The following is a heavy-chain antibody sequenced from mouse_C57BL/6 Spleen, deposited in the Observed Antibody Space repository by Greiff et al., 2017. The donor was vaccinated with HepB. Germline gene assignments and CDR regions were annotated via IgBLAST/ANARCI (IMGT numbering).Heavy chain of an antibody. CDR3: ARARLRYAMDY. D-gene: IGHD2-2*01. CDR2: IYPGDGDT. V-gene: IGHV1-82*01. CDR1: GYAFSSSW. J-gene: IGHJ4*01. Sequence: QVQLQQSGPELVKPGASVKISCKASGYAFSSSWMNWVKQRPGKGLEWIGRIYPGDGDTNYNGKFKGKATLTADKSSSTAYMQLSSLTSEDSAVYFCARARLRYAMDYWGQGTSVTVSS.